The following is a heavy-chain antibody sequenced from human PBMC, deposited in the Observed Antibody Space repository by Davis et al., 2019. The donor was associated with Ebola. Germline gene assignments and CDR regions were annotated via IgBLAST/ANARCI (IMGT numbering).Heavy chain of an antibody. V-gene: IGHV4-59*01. CDR2: IYYSGST. CDR3: ARQRGGLRIWYFDL. Sequence: SETLSLTCTVSGGSISSYYWSWIRQPPGKGLEWIGYIYYSGSTNYNPSLKSRVTISVDTTKNQFSLKLSSVTAADTAVYYCARQRGGLRIWYFDLWGRGTLVTVSS. D-gene: IGHD4-17*01. J-gene: IGHJ2*01. CDR1: GGSISSYY.